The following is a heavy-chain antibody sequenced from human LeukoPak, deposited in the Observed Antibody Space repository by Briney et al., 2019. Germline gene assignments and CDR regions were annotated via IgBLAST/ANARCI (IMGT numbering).Heavy chain of an antibody. D-gene: IGHD3-10*01. Sequence: GGSLRLSCAASGFTFSSYAMSWVRQAPGKGLEWVAVISYDGSNKYYADSVKGRFTISRDNSKNTLYLQMNSLRAEDTAVYYCARGPVITMVRGYFDYWGQGTLVTVSS. CDR3: ARGPVITMVRGYFDY. J-gene: IGHJ4*02. V-gene: IGHV3-30*03. CDR1: GFTFSSYA. CDR2: ISYDGSNK.